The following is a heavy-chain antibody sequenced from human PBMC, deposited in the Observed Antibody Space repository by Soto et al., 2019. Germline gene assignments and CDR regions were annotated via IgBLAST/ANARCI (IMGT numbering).Heavy chain of an antibody. J-gene: IGHJ6*02. V-gene: IGHV5-10-1*01. CDR1: GYSFTSYW. CDR2: IDPSDSYT. Sequence: GESLKISCKGSGYSFTSYWISWVRQMPGKGLEWMGRIDPSDSYTNYSPSFQGHVTISADKSISTAYLQWSSLKASDTAMYYCARQNTAMVQRNYYYGMDVWGQGTTVTVSS. D-gene: IGHD5-18*01. CDR3: ARQNTAMVQRNYYYGMDV.